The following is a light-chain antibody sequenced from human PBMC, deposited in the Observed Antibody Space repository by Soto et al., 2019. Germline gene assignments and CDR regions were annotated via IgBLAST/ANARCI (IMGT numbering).Light chain of an antibody. V-gene: IGLV2-11*01. CDR2: DVS. CDR3: CSYAGSSTFV. J-gene: IGLJ1*01. CDR1: SNDVGDYNY. Sequence: QSALTQPRSLSGSPGQSVTISCTGTSNDVGDYNYVSWYQQHPDKAPKLMIYDVSKRPSGVPDRFSGSKSGNTASLTISGLQAEDEADYFCCSYAGSSTFVFGTGTKLTVL.